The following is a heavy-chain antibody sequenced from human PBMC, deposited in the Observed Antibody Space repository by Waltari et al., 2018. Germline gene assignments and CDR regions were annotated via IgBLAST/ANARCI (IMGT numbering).Heavy chain of an antibody. CDR3: ARDDRNLLAPFDY. Sequence: EVQLVESGGGLVQPGGSLRLSCAASGFTFSSYWMHWVRQAPGKGLVLVSRSNRDGSSTSYADSVKGRFTISRDNAKNTLYLQMNSLRAEDTAVYYCARDDRNLLAPFDYWGQGTLVTVSS. D-gene: IGHD3-3*02. J-gene: IGHJ4*02. CDR1: GFTFSSYW. CDR2: SNRDGSST. V-gene: IGHV3-74*01.